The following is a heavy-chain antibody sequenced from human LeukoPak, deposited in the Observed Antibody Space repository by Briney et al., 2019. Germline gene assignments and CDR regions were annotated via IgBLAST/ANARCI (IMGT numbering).Heavy chain of an antibody. CDR2: ISSSGGST. J-gene: IGHJ5*02. CDR3: AKGYSDFWSGYLGWFDP. D-gene: IGHD3-3*01. CDR1: GFTFSDYY. Sequence: PGGSLRLSCAASGFTFSDYYMSWIRQAPGKGLEWVSGISSSGGSTYYADSVKGRFTISRDNSENTLYLQMNSLRAEDTAVYYCAKGYSDFWSGYLGWFDPWGQGTLVTVSS. V-gene: IGHV3-23*01.